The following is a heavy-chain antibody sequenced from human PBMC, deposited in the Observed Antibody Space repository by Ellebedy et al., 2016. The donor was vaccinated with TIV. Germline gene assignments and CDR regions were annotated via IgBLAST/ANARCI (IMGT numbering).Heavy chain of an antibody. J-gene: IGHJ4*02. D-gene: IGHD6-13*01. CDR3: ARDSGSSWSDY. V-gene: IGHV3-30-3*01. CDR2: ISYGGINK. Sequence: GESLKISCAASGFTFSSYAMQWVRQAPGKGLEWVAVISYGGINKFYADSVKGRFTISRDNSKNTLYLQMNSLRAEDTAVFYCARDSGSSWSDYWGQGTLATVSS. CDR1: GFTFSSYA.